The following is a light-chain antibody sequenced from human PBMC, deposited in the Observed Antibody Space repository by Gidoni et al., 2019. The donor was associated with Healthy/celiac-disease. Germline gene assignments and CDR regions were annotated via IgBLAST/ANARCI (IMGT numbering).Light chain of an antibody. Sequence: DIQMTQSPSTLSASVGDRVTITCRASQSMSSWLAWYQQKPGKAPKLLNSKASSLESGVPSRFSGSGSGTEFTLTSSSMQPDDFATYYRQQYNSYPRTFGQGTKVEIK. CDR1: QSMSSW. CDR2: KAS. V-gene: IGKV1-5*03. CDR3: QQYNSYPRT. J-gene: IGKJ1*01.